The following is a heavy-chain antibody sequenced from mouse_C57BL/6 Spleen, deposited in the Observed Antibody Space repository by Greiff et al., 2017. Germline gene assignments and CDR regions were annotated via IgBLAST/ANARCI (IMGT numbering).Heavy chain of an antibody. CDR3: ARAGGPYYNNYGYAMDY. CDR1: GYTFTDYN. CDR2: INPNNGGT. D-gene: IGHD2-5*01. J-gene: IGHJ4*01. Sequence: EVQLQQSGPELVKPGASVKIPCKASGYTFTDYNMDWVKQSHGKSLEWIGDINPNNGGTIYNQKFKGKATLTVDKSSSTAYMELRSLTSEDTAVXYCARAGGPYYNNYGYAMDYWGQGTSVTVSS. V-gene: IGHV1-18*01.